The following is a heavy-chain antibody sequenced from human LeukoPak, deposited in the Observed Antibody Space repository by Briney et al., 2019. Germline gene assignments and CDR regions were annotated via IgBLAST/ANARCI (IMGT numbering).Heavy chain of an antibody. V-gene: IGHV4-59*01. CDR3: AREENYYGSSGYSYFDY. CDR1: GGSISSYY. CDR2: IYYSGST. J-gene: IGHJ4*02. D-gene: IGHD3-22*01. Sequence: SETLSLICTVSGGSISSYYWSWIRQPPGKGLEWIGYIYYSGSTNYNPSLKSRVTISVDTSKNQFSLRLSSVTAADTAVYYCAREENYYGSSGYSYFDYWGQGTLVTVSS.